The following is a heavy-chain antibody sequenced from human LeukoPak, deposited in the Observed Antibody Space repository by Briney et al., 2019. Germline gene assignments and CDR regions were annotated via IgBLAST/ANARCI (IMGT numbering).Heavy chain of an antibody. Sequence: SVKVSCKASGYTFTGYYMHWVRQAPGQGLEWMGWINPNSGGTNYAQKFQGRVTMARDTSISTAYMELSRLRSDDTAVYYCARELVRGVIIAYNYYYGMDVWGQGTTVTVSS. V-gene: IGHV1-2*02. CDR2: INPNSGGT. J-gene: IGHJ6*02. CDR3: ARELVRGVIIAYNYYYGMDV. CDR1: GYTFTGYY. D-gene: IGHD3-10*01.